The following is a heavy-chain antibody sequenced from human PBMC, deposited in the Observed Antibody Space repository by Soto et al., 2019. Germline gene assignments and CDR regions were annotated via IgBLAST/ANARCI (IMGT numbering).Heavy chain of an antibody. CDR3: ARDRGPSSGYYPYWFDP. Sequence: SVTVPCTASGGTFSSYVISWVRQAPGQGLEWMGEIIPIFGTANYAQKFQGRVTITADESTSTAYMELSSLRSEDTAVYYCARDRGPSSGYYPYWFDPWGQGTLVTVSS. J-gene: IGHJ5*02. CDR1: GGTFSSYV. D-gene: IGHD3-22*01. CDR2: IIPIFGTA. V-gene: IGHV1-69*13.